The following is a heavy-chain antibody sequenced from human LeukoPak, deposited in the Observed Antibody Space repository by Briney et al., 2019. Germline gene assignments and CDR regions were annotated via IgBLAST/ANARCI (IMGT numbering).Heavy chain of an antibody. D-gene: IGHD3-22*01. CDR3: ARSYYDSSGYYYYYYMDV. V-gene: IGHV4-38-2*02. Sequence: KTSETLSLTCTVSGYSISSGYYWGWIRQPPGKGLEWIGSIYHSGSTYYNPSLKSRVTISVDTSKNQFSLKLSSVTAADTAVYYCARSYYDSSGYYYYYYMDVWGKGTTVTVS. CDR1: GYSISSGYY. CDR2: IYHSGST. J-gene: IGHJ6*03.